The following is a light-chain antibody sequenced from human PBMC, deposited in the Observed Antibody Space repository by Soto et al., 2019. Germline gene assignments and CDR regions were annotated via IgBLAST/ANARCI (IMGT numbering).Light chain of an antibody. J-gene: IGLJ2*01. CDR2: EGS. Sequence: QSVLTQPASVSGSPGQSITISCTGTSSDVGSYNLVSWYQQHPGKAPKLMIYEGSKRPSGVSDRFSGSKSGNTASLTISELQAEDESDYYCCSFSGANTRVIFGGGTKLTVL. CDR3: CSFSGANTRVI. V-gene: IGLV2-23*01. CDR1: SSDVGSYNL.